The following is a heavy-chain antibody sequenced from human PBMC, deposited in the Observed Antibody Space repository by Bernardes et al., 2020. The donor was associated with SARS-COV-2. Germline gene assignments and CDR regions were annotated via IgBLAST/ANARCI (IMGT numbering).Heavy chain of an antibody. V-gene: IGHV4-59*08. CDR1: GGSISSYY. J-gene: IGHJ1*01. CDR3: ARSRRVSSGWSGYFQH. D-gene: IGHD6-19*01. Sequence: SEPLSLTCTVSGGSISSYYWSWIRQPPGKGLEWIGYIYYSGSTNYNPSLKSRVTISVDTSKNQFSLKLSSVTAADTAVYYCARSRRVSSGWSGYFQHWGQGTLVTVSS. CDR2: IYYSGST.